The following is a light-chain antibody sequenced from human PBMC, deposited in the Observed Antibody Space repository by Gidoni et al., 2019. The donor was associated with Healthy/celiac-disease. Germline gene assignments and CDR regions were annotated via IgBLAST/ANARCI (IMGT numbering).Light chain of an antibody. CDR3: QQYYSYPPFT. CDR2: AAS. CDR1: QGISSY. J-gene: IGKJ3*01. V-gene: IGKV1-8*01. Sequence: AIRMTQSPSSFSASTGDRVTITCRASQGISSYLAWYQQKPGNAPKLLIYAASTLQSGVPSRFSGSGSGTDFTLTIRCLQSEDFATYYCQQYYSYPPFTFGPGTKVDIK.